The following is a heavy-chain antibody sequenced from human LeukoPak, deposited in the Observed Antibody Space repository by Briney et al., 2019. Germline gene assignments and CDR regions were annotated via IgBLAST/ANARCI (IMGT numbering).Heavy chain of an antibody. Sequence: GGSLRLSCAASGFTFSSYSMNWVRQAPGKGLEWVSSISSSSSYIYYADSVKGRFTISRDNAKNSLYLQMNSLRAEDTAVYYCARDSSGSKQLFYYYYYMDVWGKGTTVTVSS. CDR2: ISSSSSYI. V-gene: IGHV3-21*01. J-gene: IGHJ6*03. D-gene: IGHD6-13*01. CDR3: ARDSSGSKQLFYYYYYMDV. CDR1: GFTFSSYS.